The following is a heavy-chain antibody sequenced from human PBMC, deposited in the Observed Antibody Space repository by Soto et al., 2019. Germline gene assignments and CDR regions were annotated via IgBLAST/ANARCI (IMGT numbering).Heavy chain of an antibody. CDR1: GYTFTNND. CDR3: ARMASFGSLNWFDP. V-gene: IGHV1-8*01. Sequence: QVQLVQSGAELKKPGASVRVSCKASGYTFTNNDVTWVRQATGQWLEWMGWMNPGSGDTGYAQKFQGRVTMTRDISIATAYMELSSLRSEDTAIYYCARMASFGSLNWFDPWGQGTLVTVSS. CDR2: MNPGSGDT. D-gene: IGHD5-18*01. J-gene: IGHJ5*01.